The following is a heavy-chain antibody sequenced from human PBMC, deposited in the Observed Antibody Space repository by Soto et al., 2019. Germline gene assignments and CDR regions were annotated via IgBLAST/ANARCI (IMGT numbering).Heavy chain of an antibody. D-gene: IGHD1-1*01. CDR3: TKGGIPRRYNIPKVDFDY. V-gene: IGHV3-23*01. CDR1: GFIFSNYA. J-gene: IGHJ4*02. CDR2: ISGSGATT. Sequence: GGSLRLSCGASGFIFSNYAMSWVRQAPGRGLEWVSAISGSGATTYYPDSVKGRFTISRDNSKNTLYLQMNNLRADDTAVHYCTKGGIPRRYNIPKVDFDYWGQGSLVTVSS.